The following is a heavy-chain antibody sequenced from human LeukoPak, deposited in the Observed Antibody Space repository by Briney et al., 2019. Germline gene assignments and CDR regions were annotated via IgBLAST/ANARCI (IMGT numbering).Heavy chain of an antibody. V-gene: IGHV4-38-2*01. D-gene: IGHD3-3*01. CDR2: IYHSGST. Sequence: SETLSLTCAVSGYSISSGYYWGWIQQPPGKGLEWIGSIYHSGSTYYNPSLKSRVTISVDTSKNQFSLKLSSVTAADTAVYYCARWSITIFGTVVRYFDYWGQGTLVTVSS. J-gene: IGHJ4*02. CDR3: ARWSITIFGTVVRYFDY. CDR1: GYSISSGYY.